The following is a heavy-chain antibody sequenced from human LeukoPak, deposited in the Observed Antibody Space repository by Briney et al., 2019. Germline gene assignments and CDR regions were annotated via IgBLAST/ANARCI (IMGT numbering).Heavy chain of an antibody. CDR1: GFTFSSYA. Sequence: GGSLRLSCAASGFTFSSYAMHWVRQAPGKGLEWVAVISYDGSNKYYADSVKGRFTISRDNSKNTLYLQMNSLRAEDTAVYYCARVRGMTTVTTPFDYWGQGTLVTVSS. D-gene: IGHD4-17*01. CDR3: ARVRGMTTVTTPFDY. V-gene: IGHV3-30*04. J-gene: IGHJ4*02. CDR2: ISYDGSNK.